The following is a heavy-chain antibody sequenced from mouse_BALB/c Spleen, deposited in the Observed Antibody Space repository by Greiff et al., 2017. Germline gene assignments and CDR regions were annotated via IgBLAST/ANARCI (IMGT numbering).Heavy chain of an antibody. CDR2: ISSGSSTI. D-gene: IGHD1-1*01. Sequence: DVKLVESGGGLVQPGGSRKLSCAASGFTFSSFGMHWVRQAPEKGLEWVAYISSGSSTIYYADTVKGRFTISRDNPKNTLFLQMTSLRSEDTAMYYCARSLHYYGSSYGYFDVWGAGTTVTVSS. J-gene: IGHJ1*01. CDR1: GFTFSSFG. CDR3: ARSLHYYGSSYGYFDV. V-gene: IGHV5-17*02.